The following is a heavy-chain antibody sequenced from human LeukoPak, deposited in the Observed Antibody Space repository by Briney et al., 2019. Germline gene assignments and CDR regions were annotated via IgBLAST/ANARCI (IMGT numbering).Heavy chain of an antibody. CDR2: MNPNSGNT. CDR3: ARGSSIAARPDFDY. D-gene: IGHD6-6*01. CDR1: GYTFTSYD. Sequence: ASVKVSCKASGYTFTSYDINWVRQATGQGLEWMGWMNPNSGNTGYAQKFQGRVTITRNTSISTAYMELSSLRSEDTAVYYCARGSSIAARPDFDYWGQGTLVTVSS. V-gene: IGHV1-8*03. J-gene: IGHJ4*02.